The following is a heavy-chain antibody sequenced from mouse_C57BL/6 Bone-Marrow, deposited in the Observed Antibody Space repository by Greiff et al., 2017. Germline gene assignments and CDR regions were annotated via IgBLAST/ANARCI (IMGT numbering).Heavy chain of an antibody. CDR3: ARRWPTVDYAMDY. CDR1: GYTFTSYW. CDR2: IYPGSGST. V-gene: IGHV1-55*01. J-gene: IGHJ4*01. D-gene: IGHD1-1*01. Sequence: QVQLQQPGAELVKPGASVKMSCKASGYTFTSYWITWVKQRPGQGLEWIGDIYPGSGSTNYNEKFKSKATLTVDTSSSTAYMQLSSLTSEDSAVYYCARRWPTVDYAMDYWGQGTSVTVSS.